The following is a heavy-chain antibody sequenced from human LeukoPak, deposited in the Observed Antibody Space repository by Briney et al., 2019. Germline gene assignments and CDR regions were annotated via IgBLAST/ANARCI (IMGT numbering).Heavy chain of an antibody. CDR1: GFTFSGHT. J-gene: IGHJ3*02. Sequence: GGSLRLSCVASGFTFSGHTMHWVRQAPGKGLEYISAITTNGGTTYYANSVKGRFTISRDNSKNTLYLQMGSLRAEDMAVYYCARDQLSGAFDIWGQGTMVTVSS. CDR2: ITTNGGTT. CDR3: ARDQLSGAFDI. V-gene: IGHV3-64*01. D-gene: IGHD2-2*01.